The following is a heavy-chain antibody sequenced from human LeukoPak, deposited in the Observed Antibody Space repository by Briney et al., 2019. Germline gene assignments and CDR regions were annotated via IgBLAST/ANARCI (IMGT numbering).Heavy chain of an antibody. CDR2: IYYSGST. V-gene: IGHV4-59*01. CDR1: GGSISSYY. D-gene: IGHD6-13*01. J-gene: IGHJ4*02. Sequence: PSETLSLTCTVSGGSISSYYWSWLRQPPGKGLEWIGYIYYSGSTNYNPSLKSRVTISVDTSKNQFSLKLSSVTAADTAVYYCARSLYSSSWYDYWGQGTLVTVSS. CDR3: ARSLYSSSWYDY.